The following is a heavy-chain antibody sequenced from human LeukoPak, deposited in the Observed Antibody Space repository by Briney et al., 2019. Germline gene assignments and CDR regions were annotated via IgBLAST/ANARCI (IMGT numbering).Heavy chain of an antibody. CDR3: ARDKAVAGYFDY. CDR2: IYSGGST. D-gene: IGHD6-19*01. Sequence: LAGGSLRLSCAASGFTVSSNYMSWVRQAPGKGLEWVSVIYSGGSTYYADSVKGRFTISRDNSKNTLYLQMNSLRAEDTAVYYCARDKAVAGYFDYWGQGTLVTVSS. CDR1: GFTVSSNY. V-gene: IGHV3-66*01. J-gene: IGHJ4*02.